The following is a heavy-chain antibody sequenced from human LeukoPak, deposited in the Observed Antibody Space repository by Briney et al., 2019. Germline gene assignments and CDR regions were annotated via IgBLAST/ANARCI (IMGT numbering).Heavy chain of an antibody. Sequence: GGSLRLSCSVSGFTFSTYVMHWVRQAPGKGLEYVSAISSNGDNTYYADSVKGRFTISRDSSKNTLYPQMSSLRADDTAVYYRVRGTGYWGQGTLVTVSS. CDR2: ISSNGDNT. CDR1: GFTFSTYV. CDR3: VRGTGY. J-gene: IGHJ4*02. V-gene: IGHV3-64D*06.